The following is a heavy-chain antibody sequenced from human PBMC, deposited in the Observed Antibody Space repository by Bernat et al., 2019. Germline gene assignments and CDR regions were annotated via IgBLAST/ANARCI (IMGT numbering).Heavy chain of an antibody. V-gene: IGHV4-34*01. Sequence: QVQLQQWGAGLLKPSETLSLTCAVYGGSFSGYYWSWIRQPPGKGLEWIGEINHSGSTNYNPSLKSRVTISVDTSKNQFSLKLSSVTAADTAVYYCARGRYCSSTSCSPGMGLYYYYGMDVWGQGTTVTVSS. J-gene: IGHJ6*02. CDR2: INHSGST. CDR3: ARGRYCSSTSCSPGMGLYYYYGMDV. D-gene: IGHD2-2*01. CDR1: GGSFSGYY.